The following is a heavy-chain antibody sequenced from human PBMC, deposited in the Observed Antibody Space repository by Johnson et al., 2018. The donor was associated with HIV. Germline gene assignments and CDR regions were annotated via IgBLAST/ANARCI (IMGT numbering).Heavy chain of an antibody. CDR3: AREGRTGPDTFDI. CDR2: ISGSGGRT. J-gene: IGHJ3*02. V-gene: IGHV3-23*04. CDR1: GFSFGDYG. Sequence: VQLVESGGGLVQPGRSLRLSCTASGFSFGDYGMSWVRQAPGKGLEWVSAISGSGGRTNYADSVKGRFTISRDNSENTLYLQMSSLRAEDTALYYCAREGRTGPDTFDIWGQGTMLTVSS.